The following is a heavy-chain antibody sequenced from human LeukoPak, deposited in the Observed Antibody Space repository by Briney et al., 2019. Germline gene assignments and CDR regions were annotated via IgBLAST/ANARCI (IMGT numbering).Heavy chain of an antibody. Sequence: ASVKVSCKASGYSFTNYYIHWARQAPGQGLEWMGIINPSGGSTSYAQRFQGRVTMTRDTSSSTIYMGLSSLRSEDTALYYCARVSGRLGGAFDIWGQGTMVTVSS. CDR3: ARVSGRLGGAFDI. D-gene: IGHD3-16*01. CDR1: GYSFTNYY. J-gene: IGHJ3*02. V-gene: IGHV1-46*01. CDR2: INPSGGST.